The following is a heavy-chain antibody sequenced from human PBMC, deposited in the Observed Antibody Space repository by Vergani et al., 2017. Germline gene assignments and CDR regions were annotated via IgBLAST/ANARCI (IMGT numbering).Heavy chain of an antibody. CDR3: AKIGGGAKIDY. CDR2: ISWDGRTT. Sequence: EVQLVESGGLVVQPGGSLRLSCAASGFTFDDYTMHWVRQAPGKGLEWVSLISWDGRTTYYADSVKGRFTISRDNSKNSLYLQMNSLRTEDTALYYCAKIGGGAKIDYWDQGTLVTVS. D-gene: IGHD1-26*01. V-gene: IGHV3-43*01. CDR1: GFTFDDYT. J-gene: IGHJ4*02.